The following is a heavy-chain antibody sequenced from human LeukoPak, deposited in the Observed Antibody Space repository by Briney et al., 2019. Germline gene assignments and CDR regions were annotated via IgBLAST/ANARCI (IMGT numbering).Heavy chain of an antibody. J-gene: IGHJ1*01. CDR2: INPSGGST. V-gene: IGHV1-46*01. D-gene: IGHD4-23*01. CDR3: AADIYGGNAAAEYFQH. CDR1: GYTFTSYY. Sequence: ASVKVSCKASGYTFTSYYMHWVRQAPGQGLEWMGIINPSGGSTSYAQKFQGRVTMTRDTSTSTVYMELSSLRSEDTAVYYCAADIYGGNAAAEYFQHWGQGTLVTVSS.